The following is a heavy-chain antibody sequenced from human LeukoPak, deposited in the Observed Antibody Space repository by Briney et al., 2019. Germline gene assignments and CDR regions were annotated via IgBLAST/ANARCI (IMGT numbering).Heavy chain of an antibody. V-gene: IGHV1-2*02. Sequence: ASVKVSCKASGYTFTGYYMHWVRQAPGQGLEWMGWINPNSGGTNYAQKFQGRVTMTRDTSISTAYMELSRLRSDDTAVYYCARGAVAGTSSLFDPWGQGTLVTVSS. CDR2: INPNSGGT. J-gene: IGHJ5*02. CDR1: GYTFTGYY. D-gene: IGHD6-19*01. CDR3: ARGAVAGTSSLFDP.